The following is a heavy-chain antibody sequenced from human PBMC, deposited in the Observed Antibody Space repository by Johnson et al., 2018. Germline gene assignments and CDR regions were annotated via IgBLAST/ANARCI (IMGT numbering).Heavy chain of an antibody. CDR1: GFTFRSYG. J-gene: IGHJ3*02. V-gene: IGHV3-33*01. Sequence: QVQLVESGGGVVQPGRSLRLSCAASGFTFRSYGMHWVRQAPGTGLEWVAVIWYDGSYKYYADPVKGRFTLSRDNSKNTLYLQMNSLRAEDTDVYYGASPYSTSSGGAFDIWGQGTMVTVSS. CDR3: ASPYSTSSGGAFDI. D-gene: IGHD6-6*01. CDR2: IWYDGSYK.